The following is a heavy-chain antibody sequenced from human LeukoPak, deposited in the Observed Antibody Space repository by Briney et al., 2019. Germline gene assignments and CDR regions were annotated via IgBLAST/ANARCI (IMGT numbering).Heavy chain of an antibody. J-gene: IGHJ4*02. CDR2: IWYDGSNK. V-gene: IGHV3-33*01. Sequence: GGSLRLSCAASGFTFSSYGMHWVRQAPGKGLEWVAVIWYDGSNKYYADSVKGRFTISRDNSKNTLYLQMNSLRAEDTAVYYCAIDLSYDSSGYHYWGQGTLVTVSS. CDR3: AIDLSYDSSGYHY. D-gene: IGHD3-22*01. CDR1: GFTFSSYG.